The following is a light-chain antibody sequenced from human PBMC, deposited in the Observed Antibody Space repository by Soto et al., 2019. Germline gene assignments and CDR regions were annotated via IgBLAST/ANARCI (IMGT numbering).Light chain of an antibody. J-gene: IGLJ1*01. CDR1: SSDVGVYNY. CDR2: DVS. V-gene: IGLV2-14*03. CDR3: SSYTSSNSYV. Sequence: QPVLTQPASVSGSPGQSITISCTRTSSDVGVYNYVSWFQQHPGKAPKLMVYDVSNRPSGVSNRFSGSKSGNTASLTISGLQAEDEADYYCSSYTSSNSYVFGTGTKVTVL.